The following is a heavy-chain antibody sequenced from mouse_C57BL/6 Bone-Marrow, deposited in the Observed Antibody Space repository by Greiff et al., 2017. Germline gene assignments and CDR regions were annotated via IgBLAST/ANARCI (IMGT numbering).Heavy chain of an antibody. CDR2: IYPGDGDT. Sequence: VQLQQSGAELVKPGASVKISCKASGYAFSSYWMNWVKQRPGKGLEWIGQIYPGDGDTNYNGKFKGKATLTADKSSSTAYMQLSSLTSEDSAVYFCARSLLLRYYFDYWGQGTTLTVSS. D-gene: IGHD1-1*01. CDR3: ARSLLLRYYFDY. V-gene: IGHV1-80*01. J-gene: IGHJ2*01. CDR1: GYAFSSYW.